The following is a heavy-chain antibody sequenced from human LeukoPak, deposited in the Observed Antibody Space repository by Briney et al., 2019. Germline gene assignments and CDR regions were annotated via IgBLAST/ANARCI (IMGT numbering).Heavy chain of an antibody. CDR1: GFTFSSYG. V-gene: IGHV3-23*01. CDR2: ISGSGGST. CDR3: AKGGTAYYYDSSGYSDDAFDI. Sequence: GGSLRLSCAASGFTFSSYGMSWVRQAPGKGLEWVSVISGSGGSTYYADSVKGRFTISRDNSKNTLYLQMISLRAEDTAVYYCAKGGTAYYYDSSGYSDDAFDIWGQGTMVTVSS. J-gene: IGHJ3*02. D-gene: IGHD3-22*01.